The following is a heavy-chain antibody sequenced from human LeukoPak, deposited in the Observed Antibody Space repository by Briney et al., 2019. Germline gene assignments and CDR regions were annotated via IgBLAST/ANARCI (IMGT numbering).Heavy chain of an antibody. Sequence: GESLKISCKGSGYTFTYWIAWVRQMPGKGLEWMGIIYPGDSGTRYSPSFQGQVTISVDKSISTAYLQWSSLKASDTAMYYCARQDGGGLYYFDYWGQGTLVTVSS. J-gene: IGHJ4*02. CDR3: ARQDGGGLYYFDY. V-gene: IGHV5-51*01. D-gene: IGHD4-23*01. CDR1: GYTFTYW. CDR2: IYPGDSGT.